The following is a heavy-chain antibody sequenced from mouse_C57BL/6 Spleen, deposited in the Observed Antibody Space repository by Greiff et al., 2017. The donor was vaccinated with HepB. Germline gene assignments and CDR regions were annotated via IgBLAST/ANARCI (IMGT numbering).Heavy chain of an antibody. Sequence: EVKLVESEGGLVQPGSSMKLSCTASGFTFSDYYMAWVRQVPEKGLEWVANINYDGSSTYYLDSLKSRFIISRDNAKNILYLQLSSLKSEDTATYYCARGHYGNYDYWGQGTTLTVSS. D-gene: IGHD2-1*01. CDR2: INYDGSST. CDR1: GFTFSDYY. J-gene: IGHJ2*01. V-gene: IGHV5-16*01. CDR3: ARGHYGNYDY.